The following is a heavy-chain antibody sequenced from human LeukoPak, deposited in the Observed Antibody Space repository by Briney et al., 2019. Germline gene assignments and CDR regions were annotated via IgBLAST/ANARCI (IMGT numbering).Heavy chain of an antibody. D-gene: IGHD3-3*01. CDR1: GFTFSSYS. Sequence: PGGSLRLSCAASGFTFSSYSMNWVRQAPGKGPEWVSYISSSSSTIYYADSVKGRFTISRDNAKNSLYLQMNSLRAEDTAVYYCAKDRTIFGVVITNSDYWGQGTLVTVSS. V-gene: IGHV3-48*01. J-gene: IGHJ4*02. CDR3: AKDRTIFGVVITNSDY. CDR2: ISSSSSTI.